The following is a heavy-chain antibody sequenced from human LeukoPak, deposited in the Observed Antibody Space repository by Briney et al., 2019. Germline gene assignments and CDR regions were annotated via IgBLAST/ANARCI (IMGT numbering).Heavy chain of an antibody. CDR2: ISNIGTSI. J-gene: IGHJ4*02. Sequence: GGSLRLSCAVSGFTFSRYSMNWVRQAPGKGLEWVSSISNIGTSIYYADSVKGRFTISRDNAKNSLYLQMDSLRAEDTAVYYCARVRGLVVLEYWGQGTLVTVSS. CDR1: GFTFSRYS. D-gene: IGHD2-2*01. CDR3: ARVRGLVVLEY. V-gene: IGHV3-21*01.